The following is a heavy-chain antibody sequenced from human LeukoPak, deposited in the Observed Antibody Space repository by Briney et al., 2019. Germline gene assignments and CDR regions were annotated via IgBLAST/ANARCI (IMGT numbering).Heavy chain of an antibody. CDR1: GYTFTSYG. CDR2: ISAYNGNT. V-gene: IGHV1-18*01. J-gene: IGHJ3*02. D-gene: IGHD2-2*01. Sequence: ASVKVSCKASGYTFTSYGISWVRQAPGQGLEWMGWISAYNGNTNYAQKLQGRVTMTTDTSTSTAYMELRSLRSDDTAVYYCARDDLVVPAADDAFDIWGQGTMVTVSS. CDR3: ARDDLVVPAADDAFDI.